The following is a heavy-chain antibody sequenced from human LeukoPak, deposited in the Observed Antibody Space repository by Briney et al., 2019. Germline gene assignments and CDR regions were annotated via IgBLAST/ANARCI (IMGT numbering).Heavy chain of an antibody. V-gene: IGHV3-53*01. CDR1: GFTVSSNY. CDR3: ARRAGAYSHPYDY. Sequence: GGSLRLSCAASGFTVSSNYMSWVRQAPGKGLEWVSFIYSDNTHYSDSVKGRFTISRDNSKYTLYLQMNSLRAEDTAVYYCARRAGAYSHPYDYWGQGTLVTVSS. CDR2: IYSDNT. J-gene: IGHJ4*02. D-gene: IGHD4/OR15-4a*01.